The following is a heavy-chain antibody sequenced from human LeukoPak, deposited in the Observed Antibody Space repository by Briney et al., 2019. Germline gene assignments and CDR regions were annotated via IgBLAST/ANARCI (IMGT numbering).Heavy chain of an antibody. V-gene: IGHV4-59*08. D-gene: IGHD3-10*01. J-gene: IGHJ3*01. CDR3: ARRGYYGSGAYDT. CDR2: VYHSGSA. Sequence: SETLSLTCTVSGGSLNSYYWGWIRQPPGKGLEWIGNVYHSGSAIYNPSLESRVTISVDRSKNQFPLNLSSVTAADTAVYYCARRGYYGSGAYDTWGQGTMFIVSS. CDR1: GGSLNSYY.